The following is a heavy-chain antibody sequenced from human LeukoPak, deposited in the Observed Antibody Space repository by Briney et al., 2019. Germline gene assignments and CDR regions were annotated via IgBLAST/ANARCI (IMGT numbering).Heavy chain of an antibody. CDR3: ARDFDSGNDYGDYFFDY. J-gene: IGHJ4*02. Sequence: PGGSLRLYCASSGFTFSDFWMAWVRQAQGRGLEWVANIKPDGSQKYYVGSVKGRFSISRDNAKNSLYLQMNSLRAEDTALYYCARDFDSGNDYGDYFFDYWGQGTLVTVSS. CDR1: GFTFSDFW. V-gene: IGHV3-7*01. D-gene: IGHD4-17*01. CDR2: IKPDGSQK.